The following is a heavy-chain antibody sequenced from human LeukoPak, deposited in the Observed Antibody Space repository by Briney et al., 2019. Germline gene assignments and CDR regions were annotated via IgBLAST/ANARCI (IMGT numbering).Heavy chain of an antibody. Sequence: SETLSLTFAVYGGSFSGYYWSWIRQPPGKGLEWIGEINHSGSTNYNPSLKTRVTISVDTSKNQFSLKLSSVTAADTAVYYCARGSLYYYGSGRPRYNWFDPWGQGTLVTVSS. CDR1: GGSFSGYY. CDR3: ARGSLYYYGSGRPRYNWFDP. V-gene: IGHV4-34*01. D-gene: IGHD3-10*01. J-gene: IGHJ5*02. CDR2: INHSGST.